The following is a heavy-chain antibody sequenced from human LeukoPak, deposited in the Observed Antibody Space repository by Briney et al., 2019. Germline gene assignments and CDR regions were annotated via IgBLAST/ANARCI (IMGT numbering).Heavy chain of an antibody. CDR3: AELGITMIGGV. J-gene: IGHJ6*04. CDR2: ISSSGSTI. Sequence: NPGGSLRLSCAASGFTFSSYEMNWVRQAPGKGLEWVSYISSSGSTIYYAESVKGRFTISRDNAKNSLYLQMNSLRAEDTAVYYCAELGITMIGGVWGKGTTVTISS. V-gene: IGHV3-48*03. D-gene: IGHD3-10*02. CDR1: GFTFSSYE.